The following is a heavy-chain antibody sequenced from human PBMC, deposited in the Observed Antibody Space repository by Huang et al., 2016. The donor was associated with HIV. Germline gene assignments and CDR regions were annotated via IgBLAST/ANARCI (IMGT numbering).Heavy chain of an antibody. D-gene: IGHD6-19*01. CDR1: GFIFSNYG. J-gene: IGHJ1*01. Sequence: QVQLVESGGGVVQPGRSLRLSCAASGFIFSNYGMHWVRQAPGKGLEWVALISDDGSNKDYTDSVKGRFSISRDNSKNTLYLQMNSLRAEDTAVYYCALKGDSSGWEYFRHWGQGTLVTVSS. V-gene: IGHV3-30*03. CDR3: ALKGDSSGWEYFRH. CDR2: ISDDGSNK.